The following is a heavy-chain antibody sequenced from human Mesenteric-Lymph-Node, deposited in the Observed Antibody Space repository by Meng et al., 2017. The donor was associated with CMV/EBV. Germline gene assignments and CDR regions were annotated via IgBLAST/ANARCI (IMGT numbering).Heavy chain of an antibody. CDR1: GFTFSRYW. J-gene: IGHJ4*02. Sequence: GESLKISCAASGFTFSRYWMSWVRQAPEKGLEWVANINQDGSGKYYVDSVKGRFTISRDNAKNSLYLQMNSLRAEDTAVYYCARGTPNYYDSSGYSVEFDYWGQGTLVTVSS. D-gene: IGHD3-22*01. CDR2: INQDGSGK. CDR3: ARGTPNYYDSSGYSVEFDY. V-gene: IGHV3-7*01.